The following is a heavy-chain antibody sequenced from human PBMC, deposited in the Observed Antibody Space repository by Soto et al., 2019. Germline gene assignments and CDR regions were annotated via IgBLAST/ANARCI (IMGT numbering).Heavy chain of an antibody. V-gene: IGHV3-23*01. J-gene: IGHJ4*02. CDR1: GFTFSSYA. CDR3: AKDRSSSGWYLGY. Sequence: EVQLLESGGGLVQPGGSLSVSWAASGFTFSSYAMSWVRQAPGNGLEWVSAISGSGGSTYYADSVKGRFTISRDNSKNTLYLQMNSLRAEDTAVYYCAKDRSSSGWYLGYWGQGTLVTVSS. CDR2: ISGSGGST. D-gene: IGHD6-19*01.